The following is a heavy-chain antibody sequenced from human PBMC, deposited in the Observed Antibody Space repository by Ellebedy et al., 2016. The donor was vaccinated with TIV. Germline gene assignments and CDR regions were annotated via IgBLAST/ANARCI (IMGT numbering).Heavy chain of an antibody. CDR3: AKEAAAIRIAGWFDP. CDR1: GFTFSDYY. CDR2: ISSSGSTI. Sequence: GESLKISCAASGFTFSDYYMSWIRQAPGKGLEWVSYISSSGSTIYYADSVKGRFTISRDNSKNTLYLQMNSLRAEDTAVYYCAKEAAAIRIAGWFDPWGQGTLVTVSS. V-gene: IGHV3-11*04. J-gene: IGHJ5*02. D-gene: IGHD2-2*02.